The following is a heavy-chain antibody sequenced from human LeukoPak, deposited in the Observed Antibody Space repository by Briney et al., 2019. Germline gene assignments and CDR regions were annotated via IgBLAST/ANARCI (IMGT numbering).Heavy chain of an antibody. V-gene: IGHV3-73*01. Sequence: GGSLRLSCAASGFTFSGSAMHWVRQASGKGLEWVGRIRSKANSYATAYAASVKGRFTISRDDSKNTAYLQMNSLKTEDTAVYYCTRHVLYGDYFDYWGQGTLVTVSS. CDR1: GFTFSGSA. CDR3: TRHVLYGDYFDY. J-gene: IGHJ4*02. CDR2: IRSKANSYAT. D-gene: IGHD4-17*01.